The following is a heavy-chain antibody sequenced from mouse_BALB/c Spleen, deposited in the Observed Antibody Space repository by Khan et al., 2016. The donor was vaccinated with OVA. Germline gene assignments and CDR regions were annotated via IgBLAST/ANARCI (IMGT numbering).Heavy chain of an antibody. CDR2: IDPANGDT. V-gene: IGHV14-3*02. CDR1: GFNINDTC. Sequence: VQLKQSGAELVKPGASVKLSCTASGFNINDTCLHWVKQRPEQGLEWIGRIDPANGDTKYDPKFQAKATITADTPSNLAYLQLSSLTSEATAVYYGARSNSLWPMDYWGQGTPVTVSS. CDR3: ARSNSLWPMDY. J-gene: IGHJ4*01. D-gene: IGHD1-1*01.